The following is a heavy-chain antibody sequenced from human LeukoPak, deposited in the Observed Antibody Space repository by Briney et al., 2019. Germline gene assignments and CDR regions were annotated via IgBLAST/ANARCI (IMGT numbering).Heavy chain of an antibody. D-gene: IGHD3-3*01. CDR1: GFTFSNYW. V-gene: IGHV3-7*01. J-gene: IGHJ4*02. Sequence: PGGSLRLSCAASGFTFSNYWMAWVRQAPGKGLEWVANIDQDGSEKESVDSVKGRFTISRDNAKNSLYLQMSNLRAEDTAVYYYARWRGAQSEFEYWGQGTLVTVSS. CDR3: ARWRGAQSEFEY. CDR2: IDQDGSEK.